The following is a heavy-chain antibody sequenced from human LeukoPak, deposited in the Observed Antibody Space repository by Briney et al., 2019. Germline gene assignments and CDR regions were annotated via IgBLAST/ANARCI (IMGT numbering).Heavy chain of an antibody. CDR2: INHSGST. V-gene: IGHV4-34*01. D-gene: IGHD1-7*01. CDR1: GGSFSGYY. J-gene: IGHJ4*02. Sequence: SETLSLTCAVYGGSFSGYYWSWIRQPPGKGLEWIGEINHSGSTNYNPSLKSRVTISVDTSKNQFSLKLSSVTAADTAVYYCARRRRNWNFLDYWGQGTLVIVSS. CDR3: ARRRRNWNFLDY.